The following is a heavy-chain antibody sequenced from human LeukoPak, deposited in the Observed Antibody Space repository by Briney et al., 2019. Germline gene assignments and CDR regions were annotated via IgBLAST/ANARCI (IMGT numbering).Heavy chain of an antibody. CDR2: TVSRGTT. CDR3: AKCSTSAYTTGWCNWIDP. CDR1: GFPFTSDA. Sequence: GGSLRLSCVASGFPFTSDAMNWVRQAPGKGLEWVSSTVSRGTTQYADSVKGRFTVSRDTSKNTLYLQMNSLRADDTAVYYCAKCSTSAYTTGWCNWIDPWGQGTLVTVSS. J-gene: IGHJ5*02. D-gene: IGHD6-19*01. V-gene: IGHV3-23*01.